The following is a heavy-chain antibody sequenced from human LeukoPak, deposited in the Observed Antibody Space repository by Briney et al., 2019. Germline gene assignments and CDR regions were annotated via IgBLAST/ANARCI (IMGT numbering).Heavy chain of an antibody. J-gene: IGHJ4*02. CDR3: AREWDCSGGICFPRGFDF. CDR2: ISPNNGGT. Sequence: ASVKVSCKASGGTFSSYAISWVRQAPGQGLEWMGWISPNNGGTSYAHNFRDRVTMTTGTSINTAYMELSWLTSDDTAVYYCAREWDCSGGICFPRGFDFWGQGTLVTVSS. CDR1: GGTFSSYA. D-gene: IGHD2-15*01. V-gene: IGHV1-2*02.